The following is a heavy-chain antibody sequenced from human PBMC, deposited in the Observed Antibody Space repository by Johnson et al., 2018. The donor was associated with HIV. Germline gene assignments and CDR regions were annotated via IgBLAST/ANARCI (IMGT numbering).Heavy chain of an antibody. V-gene: IGHV3-53*01. CDR2: IYTGGRT. J-gene: IGHJ3*02. Sequence: VQLVESGGGLIQRGGSLRLSCAASGFNVISHYMSWVRQAPGKGLEWVSLIYTGGRTYYADSVKGRFTISRENSKNTVYLQMNSLRAEDTAVYYCARVGVGATGLGTGADAFDIWGQGTMVTVSS. CDR3: ARVGVGATGLGTGADAFDI. D-gene: IGHD1-26*01. CDR1: GFNVISHY.